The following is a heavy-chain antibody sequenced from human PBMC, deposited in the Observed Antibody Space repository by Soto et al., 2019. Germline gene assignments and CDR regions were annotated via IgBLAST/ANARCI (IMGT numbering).Heavy chain of an antibody. V-gene: IGHV1-2*02. CDR2: INPNSGGT. Sequence: ASVKVSCKASGYTFTGYYMHWVRQAPGQGLEWIGWINPNSGGTNYAQKFQGRVTMTRDTSISTAYMELSRLRSDDTAVYYCARVSNYDILTGYYQLDYWGQGTLVTVSS. D-gene: IGHD3-9*01. J-gene: IGHJ4*02. CDR3: ARVSNYDILTGYYQLDY. CDR1: GYTFTGYY.